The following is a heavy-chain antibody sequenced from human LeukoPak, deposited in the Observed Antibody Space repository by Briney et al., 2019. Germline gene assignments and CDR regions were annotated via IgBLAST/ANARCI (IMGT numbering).Heavy chain of an antibody. J-gene: IGHJ4*02. CDR1: GDSVNSGNFY. D-gene: IGHD5-18*01. V-gene: IGHV4-61*02. CDR2: LYISGST. CDR3: ARGEIQLWSYFDY. Sequence: SETLSLTCTVSGDSVNSGNFYWSWIRQPVGKGLEWIGRLYISGSTNYNPSLKSRVIISVDTSKNQFSLKLSSVTAADTAVYYCARGEIQLWSYFDYWGQGMLVTVSS.